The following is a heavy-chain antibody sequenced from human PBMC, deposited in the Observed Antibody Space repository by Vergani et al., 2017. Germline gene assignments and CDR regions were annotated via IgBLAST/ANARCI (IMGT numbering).Heavy chain of an antibody. V-gene: IGHV4-59*01. CDR1: GCSISSYY. Sequence: QVQLQESGPGLVKPSETLSLTCTVSGCSISSYYWSWIRQPPGKGLEWIGYIYYSGSTNYNPSLKSRVTISVDTSKNQFSLKMSSVTAADTAVYYCARLCLYDADYWGQGTLVTVSS. D-gene: IGHD2/OR15-2a*01. CDR2: IYYSGST. CDR3: ARLCLYDADY. J-gene: IGHJ4*02.